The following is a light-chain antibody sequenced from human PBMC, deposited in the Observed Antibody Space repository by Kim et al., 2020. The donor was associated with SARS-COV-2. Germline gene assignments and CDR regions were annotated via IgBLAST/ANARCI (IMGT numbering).Light chain of an antibody. CDR3: HQYATSPLT. V-gene: IGKV3-20*01. CDR2: DAS. Sequence: SPGERATLPCRASQNVSKNYIAWYQKKPGQTPRLVIYDASSRATGIPDRVSGSGSGTDFTLSISGLQAEDFAVYYCHQYATSPLTFGQGTRLEIK. J-gene: IGKJ5*01. CDR1: QNVSKNY.